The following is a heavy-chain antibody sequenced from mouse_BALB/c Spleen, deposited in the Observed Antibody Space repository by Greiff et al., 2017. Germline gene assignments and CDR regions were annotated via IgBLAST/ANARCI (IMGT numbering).Heavy chain of an antibody. CDR3: ARKINYGSSLAMDY. CDR2: ISSGGSYT. J-gene: IGHJ4*01. V-gene: IGHV5-6*03. Sequence: EVKLVESGGGLVKPGGSLKLSCAASGFTFSSYGMSWVRQPPDKRLEWVATISSGGSYTYYPDSVKGRFTISRDNAKNTLYLQMSSLKSEDTAMYYCARKINYGSSLAMDYWGQGTSVTVSS. D-gene: IGHD1-1*01. CDR1: GFTFSSYG.